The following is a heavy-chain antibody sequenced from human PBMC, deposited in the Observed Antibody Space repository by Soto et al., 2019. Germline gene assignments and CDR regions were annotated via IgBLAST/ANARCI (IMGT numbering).Heavy chain of an antibody. V-gene: IGHV3-30*18. CDR3: AKDRGKIYFDY. J-gene: IGHJ4*02. CDR2: ISYDGSNK. CDR1: GFSFSNSG. Sequence: GGSLRLSCAASGFSFSNSGMHWVRQAPGKGLEWVAFISYDGSNKYYADSVKGRFTISRDNSKNTLYLQMNSLRAEDTAVYYCAKDRGKIYFDYWGQGTLVTVSS.